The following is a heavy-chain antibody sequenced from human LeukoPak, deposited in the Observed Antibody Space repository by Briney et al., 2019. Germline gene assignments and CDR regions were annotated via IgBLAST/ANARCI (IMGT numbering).Heavy chain of an antibody. J-gene: IGHJ4*02. V-gene: IGHV1-69*13. CDR3: ARLRGYDYPGSY. Sequence: PVKVSCKASGGTFSSYAISWVRQAPGQGLEWRGGIIPIFGTANYAQKFQGRVTITADESTSTAYMELSSLRSEDTAVYYCARLRGYDYPGSYWGQGTLVTVSS. CDR1: GGTFSSYA. CDR2: IIPIFGTA. D-gene: IGHD5-12*01.